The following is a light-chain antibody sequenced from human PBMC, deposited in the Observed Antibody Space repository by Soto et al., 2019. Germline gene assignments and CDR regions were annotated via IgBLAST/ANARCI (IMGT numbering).Light chain of an antibody. CDR1: SSDIGYYNY. CDR2: DVV. CDR3: NSFTRSNTHV. Sequence: QSALTQPASVSGSPGQSITISCTGTSSDIGYYNYVSWYQQHPDKAPKLMIYDVVNRPSGVSHRFSGSKSGNTASLTISGLQPEDEADYYCNSFTRSNTHVFATGTKVTVL. J-gene: IGLJ1*01. V-gene: IGLV2-14*03.